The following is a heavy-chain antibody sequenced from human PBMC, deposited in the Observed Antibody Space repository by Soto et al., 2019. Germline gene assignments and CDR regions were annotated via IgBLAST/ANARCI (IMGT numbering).Heavy chain of an antibody. CDR1: GFTFTEHG. Sequence: QVQLVESGGGVVQPGKSLRLSCVASGFTFTEHGMHWVRQAPGKGLEWVAVIFDDGINKYYADSVKGRFTISRDTSKSTLYLQKNSLRAEDTAVYYCARDHNRVGGYNWFDAWGQGTLVTVSS. CDR3: ARDHNRVGGYNWFDA. CDR2: IFDDGINK. D-gene: IGHD3-16*01. J-gene: IGHJ5*02. V-gene: IGHV3-33*01.